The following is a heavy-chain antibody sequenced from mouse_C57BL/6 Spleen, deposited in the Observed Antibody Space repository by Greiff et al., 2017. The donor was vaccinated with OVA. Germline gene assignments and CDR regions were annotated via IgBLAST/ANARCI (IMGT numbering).Heavy chain of an antibody. D-gene: IGHD2-3*01. CDR3: ASEGYCDWYFDV. CDR1: GYTFTDYY. J-gene: IGHJ1*03. Sequence: VQLQQSGAELVRPGASVKLSCKASGYTFTDYYINWVKQRPGQGLEWIARIYPGSGNTYYTEKFKGKATLTADKSSSTAYMELRSLTSEDSAVYVCASEGYCDWYFDVWGTGTTVTVSS. V-gene: IGHV1-76*01. CDR2: IYPGSGNT.